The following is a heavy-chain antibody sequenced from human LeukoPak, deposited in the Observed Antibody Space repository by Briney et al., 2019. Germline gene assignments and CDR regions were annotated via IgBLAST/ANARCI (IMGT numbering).Heavy chain of an antibody. V-gene: IGHV3-53*01. CDR3: ARDAGYGYLYFDY. Sequence: GGSLRLSCAASGFTVSSNYMSWVRQAPGKGLEWVSVICSGGSTYYADSVKGRFTISRDNSKNTLYLQMNSLRAEDTAVYYCARDAGYGYLYFDYWGQGTLVTASS. CDR1: GFTVSSNY. CDR2: ICSGGST. D-gene: IGHD5-18*01. J-gene: IGHJ4*02.